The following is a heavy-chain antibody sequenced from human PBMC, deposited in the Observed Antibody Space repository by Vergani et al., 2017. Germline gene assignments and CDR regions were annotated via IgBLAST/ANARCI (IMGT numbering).Heavy chain of an antibody. CDR3: ARELVVVPAVIPSQLPNNWFDP. V-gene: IGHV1-46*03. D-gene: IGHD2-2*01. CDR2: INPSGGST. CDR1: GYTFTSYY. J-gene: IGHJ5*02. Sequence: QVQLVQSGAEVKKPGASVKVSCKASGYTFTSYYMHWVRQAPGQGLEWRGIINPSGGSTSYAQKFQGRVTMTRDTSTSTVYMELSSLRSEDTAVYYCARELVVVPAVIPSQLPNNWFDPWGQGTLVTVSS.